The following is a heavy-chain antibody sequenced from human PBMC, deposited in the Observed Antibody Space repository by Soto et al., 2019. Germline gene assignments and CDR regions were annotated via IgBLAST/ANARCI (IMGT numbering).Heavy chain of an antibody. J-gene: IGHJ6*02. Sequence: PGGSLRLSCAASGFTFSSYWMSWVRQAPGKGLEWVANIKQDGSEKYYVDSVKGRFTISRDNAKNTLYLQMNSLGAEDTAVYYYATLPPGIAAAGPYYYYGMDVWGQGTTVTVSS. CDR2: IKQDGSEK. V-gene: IGHV3-7*01. CDR1: GFTFSSYW. CDR3: ATLPPGIAAAGPYYYYGMDV. D-gene: IGHD6-13*01.